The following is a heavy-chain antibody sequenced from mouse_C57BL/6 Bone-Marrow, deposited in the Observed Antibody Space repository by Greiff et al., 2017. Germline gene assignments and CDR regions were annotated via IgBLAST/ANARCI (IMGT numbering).Heavy chain of an antibody. V-gene: IGHV7-4*01. Sequence: EVKLMESGGGLVQPGASLRLSCAASGFTFTDYYMSWVRQPPGTAPEWLALIRNKANGYTTEYHASVQGRFTISRDKSQNMLYLQMNTLRAENSATYYCVKGGYLYYYAMDYWGQGTSVTVSS. CDR3: VKGGYLYYYAMDY. CDR2: IRNKANGYTT. J-gene: IGHJ4*01. CDR1: GFTFTDYY. D-gene: IGHD2-2*01.